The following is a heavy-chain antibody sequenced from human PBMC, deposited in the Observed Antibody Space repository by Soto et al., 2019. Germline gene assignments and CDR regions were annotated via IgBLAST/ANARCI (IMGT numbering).Heavy chain of an antibody. J-gene: IGHJ6*02. D-gene: IGHD1-1*01. Sequence: QIQVVQSGPEVREPAASVEVSRKASGYTFARYAFSWVRQAPGQGPEWMGWISASNNNIHYAQKFEGRVTMFTDTSTNTAYMQLRSLTSDDTAFYYCARDRSTRDTGPTGMDVWGQGTSVTVSS. V-gene: IGHV1-18*01. CDR2: ISASNNNI. CDR3: ARDRSTRDTGPTGMDV. CDR1: GYTFARYA.